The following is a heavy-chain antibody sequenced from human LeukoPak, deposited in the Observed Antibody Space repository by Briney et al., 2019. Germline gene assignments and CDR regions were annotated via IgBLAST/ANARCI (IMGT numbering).Heavy chain of an antibody. CDR1: GFTFSSYA. CDR2: ISYDGSNK. V-gene: IGHV3-30*04. Sequence: GGSLRLSCAASGFTFSSYAMHWVRQAPGKGLEWVAVISYDGSNKYYADSVKGRFTISRDNSKNTLYLQMNSLRAEDTAVYYCARAGGSYLDYWGQGTLVTVSS. J-gene: IGHJ4*02. CDR3: ARAGGSYLDY. D-gene: IGHD1-26*01.